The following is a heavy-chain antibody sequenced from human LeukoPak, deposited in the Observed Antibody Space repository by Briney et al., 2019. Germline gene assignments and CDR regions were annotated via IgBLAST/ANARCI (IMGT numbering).Heavy chain of an antibody. Sequence: ASVKVSCKASGYTFTGYYMHWVRQAPGQGLEWMGWINPNSGGTNYAQKFQGRVTMTRDTSISTAYMELSRLRSEDTAVYYCARDMFGYCSSTSCPWGQGTLVTVSS. V-gene: IGHV1-2*02. D-gene: IGHD2-2*01. CDR3: ARDMFGYCSSTSCP. CDR1: GYTFTGYY. J-gene: IGHJ5*02. CDR2: INPNSGGT.